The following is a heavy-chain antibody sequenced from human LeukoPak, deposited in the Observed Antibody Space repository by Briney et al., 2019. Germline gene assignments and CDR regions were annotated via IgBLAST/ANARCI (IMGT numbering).Heavy chain of an antibody. CDR1: GFTFSSYG. V-gene: IGHV3-48*04. D-gene: IGHD5-18*01. CDR3: ARGRQRYAFDI. J-gene: IGHJ3*02. CDR2: ISSSGNTI. Sequence: GGSLRLSCAASGFTFSSYGMHWVRQAPGKGLEWVSDISSSGNTIYYADSVKGRFTISRDNAKNSLYLQMNSLRAEDTAVYYCARGRQRYAFDIWGQGTMVTVSS.